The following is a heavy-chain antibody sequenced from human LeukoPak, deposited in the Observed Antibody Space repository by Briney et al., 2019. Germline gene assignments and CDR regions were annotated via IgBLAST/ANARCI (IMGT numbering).Heavy chain of an antibody. CDR3: ANSPLAARPRLDY. D-gene: IGHD6-6*01. Sequence: PGGSLRLSCAASGFTFSNSAMSWVRQAPGKGPEWVSGLSSGGGSTYYADAVKGRFTISRNNSKNPLYLQMSSLRAEDTAVYSCANSPLAARPRLDYWGQGTLVTVSS. J-gene: IGHJ4*02. CDR1: GFTFSNSA. V-gene: IGHV3-23*01. CDR2: LSSGGGST.